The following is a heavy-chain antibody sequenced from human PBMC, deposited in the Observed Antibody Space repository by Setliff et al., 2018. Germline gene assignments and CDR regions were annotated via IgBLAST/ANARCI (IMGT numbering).Heavy chain of an antibody. CDR3: ARRGYSHDSSDYNRRKVFDYFDF. Sequence: LSCAGSGFAVSGAYMSWVRQAPGKGLEWVSIIYSSGNTAYTDSVKGRFTISRDTSKNTVYLQMNNVTVDDTAVYFCARRGYSHDSSDYNRRKVFDYFDFWGQGAQVTVSS. D-gene: IGHD3-22*01. V-gene: IGHV3-53*01. J-gene: IGHJ4*02. CDR1: GFAVSGAY. CDR2: IYSSGNT.